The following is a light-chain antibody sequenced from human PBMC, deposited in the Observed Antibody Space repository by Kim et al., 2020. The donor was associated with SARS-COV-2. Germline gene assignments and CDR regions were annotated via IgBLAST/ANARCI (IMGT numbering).Light chain of an antibody. CDR1: SGGIASNE. V-gene: IGLV6-57*01. CDR3: HSYDSSTLV. CDR2: EDN. J-gene: IGLJ3*02. Sequence: GRPVTISRTRSSGGIASNELKWYQTRPGSSPTTGIYEDNQRPSGVPDRLSGAIVSSSNSAPLTISGLKTEDEAYYYFHSYDSSTLVFGGGTQLTVL.